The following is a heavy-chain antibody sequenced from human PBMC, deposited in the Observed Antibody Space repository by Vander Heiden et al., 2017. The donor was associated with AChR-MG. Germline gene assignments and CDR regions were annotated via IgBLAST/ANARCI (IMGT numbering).Heavy chain of an antibody. D-gene: IGHD1-26*01. CDR1: GFTFSSYS. V-gene: IGHV3-21*01. Sequence: EVQLVESGGGLVQPGGSLRLSCAASGFTFSSYSMNWVRQAPGKGLEWVSSISSSSSYIYYADSVKGRFTISRDNAKNSLYLQMNSLRAEDTAVYYCASVGWELLPDYWGREPWSPSPQ. CDR2: ISSSSSYI. CDR3: ASVGWELLPDY. J-gene: IGHJ4*02.